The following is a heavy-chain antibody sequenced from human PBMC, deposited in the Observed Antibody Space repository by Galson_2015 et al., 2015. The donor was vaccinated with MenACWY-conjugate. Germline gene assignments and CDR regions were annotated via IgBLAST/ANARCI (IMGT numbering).Heavy chain of an antibody. CDR1: GFTFSSYS. CDR2: ISGSSSTI. V-gene: IGHV3-48*01. D-gene: IGHD1-26*01. J-gene: IGHJ4*02. Sequence: SLRLSCAASGFTFSSYSMNWVRQAPGKGLEWVSYISGSSSTIYYADSVKGRFTISRDNAKNSLYLQMNSLRAEDTAVYYCARLAYSGSYYESYFDYWGQGTLVTISS. CDR3: ARLAYSGSYYESYFDY.